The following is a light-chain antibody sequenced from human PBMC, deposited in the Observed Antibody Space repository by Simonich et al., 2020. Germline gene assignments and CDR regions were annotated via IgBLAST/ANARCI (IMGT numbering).Light chain of an antibody. J-gene: IGKJ1*01. CDR1: QSVLYSSNNKNY. Sequence: DIVMTQSPDSLAVSLGERATINCESSQSVLYSSNNKNYLDWYQQKPGQPPKLLIFWASTRASGVPDRISGSGSGTDYTLTSSSLQAEDVAVYYCQQYYSTPRTFGQGTKVEIK. CDR3: QQYYSTPRT. V-gene: IGKV4-1*01. CDR2: WAS.